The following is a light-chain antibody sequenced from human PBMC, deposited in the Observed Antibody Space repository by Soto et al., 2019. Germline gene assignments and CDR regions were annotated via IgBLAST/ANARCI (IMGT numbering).Light chain of an antibody. CDR2: GNN. Sequence: QFALTQPRSASGSPWQRVTICCSGSGSSIGTNTVNWYRQLPGTAPKLLIYGNNQRPSGGPARFSGSKSGTSASLAISGLQSEDEAEYYCAAWDGSLNNVLFGGGTKVTVL. CDR3: AAWDGSLNNVL. J-gene: IGLJ2*01. CDR1: GSSIGTNT. V-gene: IGLV1-44*01.